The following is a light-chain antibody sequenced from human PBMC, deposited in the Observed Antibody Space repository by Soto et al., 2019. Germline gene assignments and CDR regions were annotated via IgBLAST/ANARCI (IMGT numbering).Light chain of an antibody. CDR3: QQYGSSPLLT. CDR2: GAS. V-gene: IGKV3D-15*02. CDR1: QSVSRK. Sequence: EIVMTQSPATLSVSPGESATLSCRASQSVSRKLVWYQQKPGQAPRLLIYGASTRATGIPARFSGSGSATDFSLTITSLEPEDFAVYYCQQYGSSPLLTFGGGTKVDIK. J-gene: IGKJ4*01.